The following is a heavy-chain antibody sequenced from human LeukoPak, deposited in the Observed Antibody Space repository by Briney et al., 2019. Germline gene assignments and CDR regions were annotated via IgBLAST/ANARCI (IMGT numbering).Heavy chain of an antibody. V-gene: IGHV4-59*08. CDR3: ASGGRVTSLDY. Sequence: SETLSLTCTVSGGSISSYYWSWIRQPPGKGLEWIGYIYYSGSTNYNPSLKSRVTISVDTSKNQFSLELSSVTAADTAVYYCASGGRVTSLDYWGQGTLVTVSS. D-gene: IGHD2-21*02. J-gene: IGHJ4*02. CDR1: GGSISSYY. CDR2: IYYSGST.